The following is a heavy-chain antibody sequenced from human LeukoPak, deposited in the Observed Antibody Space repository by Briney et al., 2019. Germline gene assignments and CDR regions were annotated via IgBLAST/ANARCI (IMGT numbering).Heavy chain of an antibody. D-gene: IGHD4-11*01. V-gene: IGHV4-39*01. CDR3: ATGSMTTRYYYYFHMDV. Sequence: SETLSLTCTVSGGSINSTRYYWGWIRQPPGKGLGWIGSIYYSGDTHYNPSLRSRVTISVDTSKNQFSLRMHSMTAADTSFYYCATGSMTTRYYYYFHMDVWGPGTTVTVSS. CDR2: IYYSGDT. CDR1: GGSINSTRYY. J-gene: IGHJ6*03.